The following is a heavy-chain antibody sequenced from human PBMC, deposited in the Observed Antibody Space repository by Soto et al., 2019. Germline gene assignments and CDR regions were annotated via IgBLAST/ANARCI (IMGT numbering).Heavy chain of an antibody. CDR3: ARDEGPTSGYYA. CDR1: GFTVNSNY. CDR2: IYSSGSI. Sequence: GGSLRLSCAASGFTVNSNYMTWVRQAPGKGLEWVSVIYSSGSIYYADSVKGRFTISRDNSKNTLYLQMNSLRAEDTAVYYCARDEGPTSGYYAWGQGTLVTVSS. D-gene: IGHD3-22*01. V-gene: IGHV3-53*01. J-gene: IGHJ4*02.